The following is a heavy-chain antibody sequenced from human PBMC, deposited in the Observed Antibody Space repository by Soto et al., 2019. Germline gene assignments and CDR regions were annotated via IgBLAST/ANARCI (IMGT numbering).Heavy chain of an antibody. Sequence: EVQLLESGGGLVLPGGSLRPSCAASGFPFNIFPMTWFRQAPGKGLEWVSGIGTSDTYYADSVKGRFTISRDNSKNMLFLQMNSLRAEDTAVYYCAKDRMDHNSVWDPFDIWGPGTMVTVSS. CDR1: GFPFNIFP. J-gene: IGHJ3*02. V-gene: IGHV3-23*01. CDR3: AKDRMDHNSVWDPFDI. CDR2: IGTSDT. D-gene: IGHD1-20*01.